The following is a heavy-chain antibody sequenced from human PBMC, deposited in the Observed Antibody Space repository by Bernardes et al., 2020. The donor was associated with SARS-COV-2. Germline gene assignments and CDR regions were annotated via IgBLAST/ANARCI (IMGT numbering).Heavy chain of an antibody. CDR2: ISPKSGAT. V-gene: IGHV1-2*02. CDR3: ARTFYYDRGDGSVFDQ. D-gene: IGHD3-16*01. CDR1: GYTFSDYY. J-gene: IGHJ4*02. Sequence: ASVKVSCKASGYTFSDYYIHWLRQAPGQGLEWMGWISPKSGATNYAQKFQGRVTMTRDTSATTDYMELSRLRSDDTAVYYCARTFYYDRGDGSVFDQWGQGTLVTVST.